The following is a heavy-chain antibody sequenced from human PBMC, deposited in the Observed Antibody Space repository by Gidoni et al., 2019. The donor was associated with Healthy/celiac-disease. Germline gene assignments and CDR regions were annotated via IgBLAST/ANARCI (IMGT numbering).Heavy chain of an antibody. Sequence: EVQLLESGGGLVQPGGSLRLSCAASGFTFSSYAMSWVRQAPGKGLEWVSAISGSGGSTYYADSVKGRFTISRDNSKNTLYLQMNSLRAEDTAVYYCAILMGYCTNGVCFRGLYGMDVWGQGTTVTVSS. J-gene: IGHJ6*02. CDR1: GFTFSSYA. D-gene: IGHD2-8*01. V-gene: IGHV3-23*01. CDR3: AILMGYCTNGVCFRGLYGMDV. CDR2: ISGSGGST.